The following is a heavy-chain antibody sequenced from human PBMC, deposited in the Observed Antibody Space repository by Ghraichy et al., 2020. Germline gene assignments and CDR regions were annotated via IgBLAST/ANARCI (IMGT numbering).Heavy chain of an antibody. V-gene: IGHV4-59*01. CDR1: GGSISSYY. CDR3: ARAPPDSGYWGWFDP. Sequence: SETLSLTCTVSGGSISSYYWSWIRQPPGKGLEWIGYIYYSGSTNYNPSLKSRVTISVDTSKNQFSLKLSSVTAADTAVYYCARAPPDSGYWGWFDPWGQGTLVTVSS. J-gene: IGHJ5*02. D-gene: IGHD3-22*01. CDR2: IYYSGST.